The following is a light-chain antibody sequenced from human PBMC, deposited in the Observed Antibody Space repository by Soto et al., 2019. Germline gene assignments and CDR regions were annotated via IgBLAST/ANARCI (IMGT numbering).Light chain of an antibody. CDR2: EVS. V-gene: IGLV2-8*01. CDR3: SSFAGNNNLV. Sequence: QSALTQPPSASGSPGQSVTISCTGTSSDVGGYNYVSWYQQHPGKAPKLMISEVSKRPSGVPDRFSGSKSGNTASLTVSGLHADDEAYYYCSSFAGNNNLVFGGGTKLTVL. J-gene: IGLJ2*01. CDR1: SSDVGGYNY.